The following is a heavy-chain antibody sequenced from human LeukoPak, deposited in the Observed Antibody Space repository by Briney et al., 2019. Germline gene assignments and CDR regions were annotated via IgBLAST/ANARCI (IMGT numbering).Heavy chain of an antibody. CDR3: ARDYYDSSGNRGWFDP. V-gene: IGHV4-39*07. J-gene: IGHJ5*02. CDR2: IYYSGST. D-gene: IGHD3-22*01. Sequence: SETLSLTCTVSGGSISSSSYYWGWIRQPPGKGLEWIGSIYYSGSTYYNPSLKSRVTISVDTSKNQFSLKLSSVTAADTAVYYCARDYYDSSGNRGWFDPWGQGTLVTVSS. CDR1: GGSISSSSYY.